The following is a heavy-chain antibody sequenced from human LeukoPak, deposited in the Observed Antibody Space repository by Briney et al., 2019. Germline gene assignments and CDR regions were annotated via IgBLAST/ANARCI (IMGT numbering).Heavy chain of an antibody. V-gene: IGHV4-39*01. CDR1: GGSISSSSYY. J-gene: IGHJ3*02. Sequence: SETLSLTCTVSGGSISSSSYYWGWIRQSPGEGLEWIGNIYYIGSTYYNPSLKSRVTISVDTSKNQFSLKLRSVTAADTAVYYCARRRVVRELLPRDAFDIWGQGTLVTVSS. CDR2: IYYIGST. CDR3: ARRRVVRELLPRDAFDI. D-gene: IGHD1-26*01.